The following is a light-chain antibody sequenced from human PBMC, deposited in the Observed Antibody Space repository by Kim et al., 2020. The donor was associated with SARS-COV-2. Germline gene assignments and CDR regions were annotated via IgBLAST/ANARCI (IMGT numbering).Light chain of an antibody. J-gene: IGLJ2*01. Sequence: GQNVRTTCQGDTLICYYASWYQQKPGQAPVLVIYGKNSRPSGIPDRFSGSSSGNTASLTITGAQAEDEADYYCNSRDSSGNHLRVVFGGGTKLTVL. CDR2: GKN. V-gene: IGLV3-19*01. CDR1: TLICYY. CDR3: NSRDSSGNHLRVV.